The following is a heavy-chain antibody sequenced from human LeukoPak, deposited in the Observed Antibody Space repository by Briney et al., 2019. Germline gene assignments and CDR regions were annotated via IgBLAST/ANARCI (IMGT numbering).Heavy chain of an antibody. CDR2: ISYDGSNK. CDR3: ARDLDWGAFDA. V-gene: IGHV3-30*03. D-gene: IGHD3-9*01. Sequence: PGRSLRLSCAASGFTFSSYGMHWVRQAPGKGLEWVAVISYDGSNKYYADSVKGRFTISRDNSKNTVSLHMNSLRAEDTALYYCARDLDWGAFDAWGQGTLVIVSS. CDR1: GFTFSSYG. J-gene: IGHJ5*02.